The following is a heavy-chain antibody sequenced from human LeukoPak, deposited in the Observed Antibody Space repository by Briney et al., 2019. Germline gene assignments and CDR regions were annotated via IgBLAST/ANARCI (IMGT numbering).Heavy chain of an antibody. CDR1: GYTFPSYF. CDR3: ARTEDGKSSGYPDPLFDY. CDR2: INPTGGST. Sequence: ASVKVSCKASGYTFPSYFMHWVRQAPGQGLEWMGIINPTGGSTTYAQKFQGRVTITADESTSTAYMELSSLRSEDTAVYYCARTEDGKSSGYPDPLFDYWGQGTLVTVSS. J-gene: IGHJ4*02. D-gene: IGHD3-22*01. V-gene: IGHV1-46*01.